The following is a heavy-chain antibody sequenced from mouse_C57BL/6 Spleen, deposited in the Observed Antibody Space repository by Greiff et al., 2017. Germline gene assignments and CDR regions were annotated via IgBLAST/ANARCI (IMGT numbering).Heavy chain of an antibody. CDR2: IDPEDGET. D-gene: IGHD1-1*01. V-gene: IGHV14-2*01. CDR3: ARGAITTVVAYYAMDY. CDR1: GFNIKDYY. J-gene: IGHJ4*01. Sequence: VQLQQSGAELVKPGASVKLSCTASGFNIKDYYMHWVKQRTEQGLEWIGRIDPEDGETKYAPKFKGKATITADTSSNTAYLQLSSLTSEDTAVYYCARGAITTVVAYYAMDYWGQGTSVTVSS.